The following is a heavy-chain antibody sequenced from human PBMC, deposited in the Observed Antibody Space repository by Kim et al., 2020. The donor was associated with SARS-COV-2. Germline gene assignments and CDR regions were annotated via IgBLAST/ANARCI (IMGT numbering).Heavy chain of an antibody. CDR2: IYPGDSDT. J-gene: IGHJ6*02. Sequence: GDSLKISCKGSGYSFTSYWIGWVRQMPGKGLEWMGIIYPGDSDTRYSPSFQGQVTISADKSISTAYLQWSSLKASDTAMYYCARQPAYSSSYYYGMDVWGQGTTVTVSS. CDR3: ARQPAYSSSYYYGMDV. V-gene: IGHV5-51*01. D-gene: IGHD6-6*01. CDR1: GYSFTSYW.